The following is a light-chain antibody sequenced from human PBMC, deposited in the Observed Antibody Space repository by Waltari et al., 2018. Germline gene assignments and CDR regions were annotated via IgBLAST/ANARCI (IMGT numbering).Light chain of an antibody. CDR1: SPHIAMTS. V-gene: IGLV1-47*01. J-gene: IGLJ2*01. CDR2: KNN. Sequence: QSVLTQPPSPSGTPGQRVTISCSGSSPHIAMTSVYLYQQDPGTAHKLLIYKNNQRPSGVTERFSGSKSGTSASLAISGLRSEDEADYSCAAWDDSLSGVVFGGGTKLTVL. CDR3: AAWDDSLSGVV.